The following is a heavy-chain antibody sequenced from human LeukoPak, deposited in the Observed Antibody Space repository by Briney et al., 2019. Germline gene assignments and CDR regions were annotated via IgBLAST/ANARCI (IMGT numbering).Heavy chain of an antibody. D-gene: IGHD4-11*01. CDR3: ARGSVRATVTTGGDY. CDR1: GYTFTGYY. J-gene: IGHJ4*02. V-gene: IGHV1-2*02. CDR2: INPNSGGT. Sequence: ASAKVSCKASGYTFTGYYMHWVRQAPGQGLGWMGWINPNSGGTNYAQKFQGRVTMTRDTSISTAYMELSRLRSDDTAVYYCARGSVRATVTTGGDYWGQGTLVTVSS.